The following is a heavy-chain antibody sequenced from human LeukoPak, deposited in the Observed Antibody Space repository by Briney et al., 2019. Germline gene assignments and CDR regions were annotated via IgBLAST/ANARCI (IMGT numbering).Heavy chain of an antibody. Sequence: SETLSLTCTVSGGSISSYYWSWIRQPPGKGLEWIGYIYYSGSTNYNPSLKSRVTISVDTSKNQFSLKLSSVTAADTAVYHGARRNYYDSSGYYYYYMDVWGKGTTVTVSS. CDR3: ARRNYYDSSGYYYYYMDV. V-gene: IGHV4-59*08. CDR2: IYYSGST. D-gene: IGHD3-22*01. CDR1: GGSISSYY. J-gene: IGHJ6*03.